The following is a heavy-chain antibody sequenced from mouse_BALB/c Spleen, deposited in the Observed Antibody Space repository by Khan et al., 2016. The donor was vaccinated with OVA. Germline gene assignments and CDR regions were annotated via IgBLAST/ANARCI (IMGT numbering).Heavy chain of an antibody. J-gene: IGHJ4*01. Sequence: EVQLVEAGPDLVKPSQSLSLTCTVTGYSITSGYSWHWIRQFPGNKLEWMGYIYHSGSINYNPSLKSRFSITRDTSKNLFFLQLNSVTTEDTATYYRARDANYMDYGGQGTSVTVSS. CDR3: ARDANYMDY. CDR1: GYSITSGYS. V-gene: IGHV3-1*02. D-gene: IGHD2-1*01. CDR2: IYHSGSI.